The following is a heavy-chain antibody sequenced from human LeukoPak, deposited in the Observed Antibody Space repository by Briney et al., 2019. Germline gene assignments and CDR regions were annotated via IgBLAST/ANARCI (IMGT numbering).Heavy chain of an antibody. CDR3: AKDRSGLNWYFDL. CDR2: INSDGSST. J-gene: IGHJ2*01. CDR1: GFTFSNYW. V-gene: IGHV3-74*01. D-gene: IGHD6-19*01. Sequence: PGGSLRLSCAASGFTFSNYWMYWVRQAPGKGLVWVSRINSDGSSTSYADSVKGRFTISRDNAKNTLYLQINSLRAEDTAVYFCAKDRSGLNWYFDLWGRGTLVTVSS.